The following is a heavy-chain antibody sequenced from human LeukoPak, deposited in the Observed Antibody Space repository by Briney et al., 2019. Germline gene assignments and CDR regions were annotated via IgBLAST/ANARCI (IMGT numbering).Heavy chain of an antibody. CDR3: TTGTQYSPWAFDI. CDR2: ISADGGSA. Sequence: PGGSLRLSCAASGFTFRNYAMNWVRQAQGKGLEWVSAISADGGSAYYADSVKGRFSISRDNAKNTVYLQMNSLRVEDTAVYYCTTGTQYSPWAFDIWGQGTMVTVSS. CDR1: GFTFRNYA. V-gene: IGHV3-23*01. D-gene: IGHD2-21*01. J-gene: IGHJ3*02.